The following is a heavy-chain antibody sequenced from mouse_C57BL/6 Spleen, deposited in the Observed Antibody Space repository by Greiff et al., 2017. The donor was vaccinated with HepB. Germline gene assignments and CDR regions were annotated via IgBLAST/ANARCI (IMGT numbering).Heavy chain of an antibody. V-gene: IGHV1-42*01. Sequence: VQLQQSGPELVKPGASVKISCKASGYSFTGYYMNWVKQSPEKSLEWIGEINPSTGGTTYNQKFKAKATLTVDKSSSTAYMQLKSLTSEDSAVYYCARKGYSAWFAYWGQGTLVTVSA. CDR1: GYSFTGYY. CDR3: ARKGYSAWFAY. D-gene: IGHD2-3*01. CDR2: INPSTGGT. J-gene: IGHJ3*01.